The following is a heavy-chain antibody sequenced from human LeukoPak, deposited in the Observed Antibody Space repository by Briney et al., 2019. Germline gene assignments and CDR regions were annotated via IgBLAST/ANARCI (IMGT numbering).Heavy chain of an antibody. CDR3: ARRLTQYDCFDP. CDR2: TYYRFTRYN. D-gene: IGHD2-2*01. CDR1: GDNVSTNTAA. V-gene: IGHV6-1*01. Sequence: SQTLSLTCVISGDNVSTNTAAWSWITQSPSRGLEWLGRTYYRFTRYNDYAVSVRGRITVNPDTSKNQFSLHLNSVSPQDTAVYYCARRLTQYDCFDPWGQGILVTVSS. J-gene: IGHJ5*02.